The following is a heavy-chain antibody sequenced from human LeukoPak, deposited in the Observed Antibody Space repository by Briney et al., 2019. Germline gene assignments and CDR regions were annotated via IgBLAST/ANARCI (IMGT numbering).Heavy chain of an antibody. D-gene: IGHD2-2*01. Sequence: SETLSLNCTVSGGSISSYYWSWLRQPAGKGLEWIGRIYTSRSTNYNPSLKSRVTMSVDTSKNQFSLKLSSVTAADTAVYYCARDLGRRDVVVVPAAPVGYMDVWGKGTTVTVSS. CDR3: ARDLGRRDVVVVPAAPVGYMDV. CDR1: GGSISSYY. J-gene: IGHJ6*03. CDR2: IYTSRST. V-gene: IGHV4-4*07.